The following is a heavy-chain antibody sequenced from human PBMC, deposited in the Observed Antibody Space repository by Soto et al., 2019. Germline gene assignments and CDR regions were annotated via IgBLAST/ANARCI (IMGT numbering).Heavy chain of an antibody. J-gene: IGHJ4*02. CDR3: YTEHTLFMAH. CDR2: ITSKSAGETT. Sequence: EAQLVESGGGLVTPGESLRLSCVASGFTFSNAWMSWVRLAPGKGLEWIGRITSKSAGETTAYAAPVTGRFTVSRDDLKTTLYLQVNSLKTEDTGIYYCYTEHTLFMAHWGQGTLVTVSS. V-gene: IGHV3-15*01. CDR1: GFTFSNAW.